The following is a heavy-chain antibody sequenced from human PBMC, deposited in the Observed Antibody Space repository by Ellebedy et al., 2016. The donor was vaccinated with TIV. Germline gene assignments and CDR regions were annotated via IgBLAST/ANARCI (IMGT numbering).Heavy chain of an antibody. V-gene: IGHV3-11*01. D-gene: IGHD1-1*01. CDR3: AGRRTAATGTTFFDY. CDR2: INSNAITI. J-gene: IGHJ4*02. Sequence: GESLKISXAASGFTFSDYYMYWIRQAPGRGLEWVSSINSNAITIYYADSVKGRFTISRDNAKNSLFLQMNSLSAEDTAVYYCAGRRTAATGTTFFDYWGQGTLVTVSS. CDR1: GFTFSDYY.